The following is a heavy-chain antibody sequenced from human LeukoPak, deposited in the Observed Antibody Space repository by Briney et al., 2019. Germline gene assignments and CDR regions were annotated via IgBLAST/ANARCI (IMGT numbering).Heavy chain of an antibody. J-gene: IGHJ6*04. CDR1: GFTFSNYA. D-gene: IGHD3-10*02. Sequence: GGSLRLSCAVSGFTFSNYAMSWVRQAPGKGLEWVSYISSSGSTIYYADSVKGRFTISRDNAKNSLYLQMNSLRAEDTAVYYCAELGITMIGGVWGKGTTVTIPS. V-gene: IGHV3-48*03. CDR2: ISSSGSTI. CDR3: AELGITMIGGV.